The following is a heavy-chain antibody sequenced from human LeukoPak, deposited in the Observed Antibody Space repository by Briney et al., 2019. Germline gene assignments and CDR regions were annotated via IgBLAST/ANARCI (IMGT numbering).Heavy chain of an antibody. CDR2: ISTSSTTI. V-gene: IGHV3-48*04. D-gene: IGHD3-22*01. CDR1: GFTFSSYN. CDR3: ARDYYNSSGYYNGKI. Sequence: AGGSLRLSCVASGFTFSSYNMNWVRQAPGKGLEWVSYISTSSTTIYYADSVKGRFTISRDNAKNSLNLQMNSLRAEDTAVYYCARDYYNSSGYYNGKIWGQGTLVTVSS. J-gene: IGHJ4*02.